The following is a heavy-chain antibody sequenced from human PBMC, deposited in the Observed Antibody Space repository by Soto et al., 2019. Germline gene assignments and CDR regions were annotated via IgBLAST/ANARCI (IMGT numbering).Heavy chain of an antibody. Sequence: PGGSLRLSCAASGFTFSDHYMDWVRQAPGKGLEWVSAISGSGGSTYYADSVKGRFTISRDNSKNTLYLQMNSLRAEDTAVYYCAKGEWLLYYFDYWGQGTLVTVSS. V-gene: IGHV3-23*01. D-gene: IGHD3-3*01. CDR1: GFTFSDHY. CDR2: ISGSGGST. J-gene: IGHJ4*02. CDR3: AKGEWLLYYFDY.